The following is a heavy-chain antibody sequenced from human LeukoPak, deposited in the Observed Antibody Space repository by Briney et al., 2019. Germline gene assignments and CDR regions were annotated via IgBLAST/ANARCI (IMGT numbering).Heavy chain of an antibody. CDR3: ARDLGYGDFYDAFDI. CDR1: GVSISSHY. J-gene: IGHJ3*02. V-gene: IGHV4-59*11. D-gene: IGHD4-17*01. CDR2: IYNNGTT. Sequence: SETLSLTCTVSGVSISSHYWSWIRQPPGKGLEWIGYIYNNGTTNYNPSLKSRVTISVDRSKNQFSLKLSSVTAADTAVYYCARDLGYGDFYDAFDIWGQGTMVTVSS.